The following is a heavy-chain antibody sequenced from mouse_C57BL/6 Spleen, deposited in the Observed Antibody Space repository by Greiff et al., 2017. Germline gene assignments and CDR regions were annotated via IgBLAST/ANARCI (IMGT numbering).Heavy chain of an antibody. Sequence: VQLQQSGAELMKPGASVKLSCKATGYTFTGYWMEWVKQRPGQGLEWIGEIGPCDGYTNYNEKFKGKATFTVDTSSSTAYMQLSSLTTEDSAIYYCARGGHYDNDYCDYWGQGTTLTVSS. CDR2: IGPCDGYT. CDR3: ARGGHYDNDYCDY. CDR1: GYTFTGYW. J-gene: IGHJ2*01. D-gene: IGHD2-4*01. V-gene: IGHV1-9*01.